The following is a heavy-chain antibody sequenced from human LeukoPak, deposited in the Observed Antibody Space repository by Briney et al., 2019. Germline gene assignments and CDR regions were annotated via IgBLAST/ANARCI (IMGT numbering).Heavy chain of an antibody. D-gene: IGHD3-3*01. CDR1: GFTFDDYT. J-gene: IGHJ4*02. V-gene: IGHV3-43*01. Sequence: GGSLRLSCAASGFTFDDYTMHWVRQAPGKGLEWVSLISWDGVSTYYADSVKGRFTISRDSAKNSLYLQMNSLRDEDTAVYYCARVRSGYYFDYWGQGTLVTVSS. CDR2: ISWDGVST. CDR3: ARVRSGYYFDY.